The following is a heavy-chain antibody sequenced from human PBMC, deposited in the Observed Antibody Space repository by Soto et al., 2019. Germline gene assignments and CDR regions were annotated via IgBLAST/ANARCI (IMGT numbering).Heavy chain of an antibody. J-gene: IGHJ4*02. Sequence: SETLSLTCTVSGDSISSGGYYWSWIRQHPGKGLEWIGYIYYSGSTYYNPSLKSRVTISVDTSKNQFSLKLSSVTAADTAVYYCASSGRELLPPNFDYWGQGTLVTVSS. CDR3: ASSGRELLPPNFDY. V-gene: IGHV4-31*03. CDR2: IYYSGST. D-gene: IGHD1-26*01. CDR1: GDSISSGGYY.